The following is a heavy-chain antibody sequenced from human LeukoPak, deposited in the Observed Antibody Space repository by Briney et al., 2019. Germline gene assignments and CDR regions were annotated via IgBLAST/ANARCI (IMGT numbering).Heavy chain of an antibody. V-gene: IGHV4-39*01. CDR1: GGSISSSSYY. Sequence: SETLSLTCTVSGGSISSSSYYWGWIRQPPGKGLEWIGSIYYSGSTYYHPSLQSRVTISVDTSKNQFSLKLSSVTAADTAVYYCARQARGYSGYDYYFDYWGQGTLVTVSS. D-gene: IGHD5-12*01. CDR2: IYYSGST. CDR3: ARQARGYSGYDYYFDY. J-gene: IGHJ4*02.